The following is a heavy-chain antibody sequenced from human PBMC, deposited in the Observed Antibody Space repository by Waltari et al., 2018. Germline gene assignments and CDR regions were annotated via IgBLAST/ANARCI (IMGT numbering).Heavy chain of an antibody. V-gene: IGHV3-30*01. D-gene: IGHD6-13*01. CDR1: GFTFSSYV. Sequence: QAQLVESGGGVVQPGRSLRLSCAASGFTFSSYVMHWVRQAPGKGFEWVAVITYDGRNQFYADFVKGRFTISRDNSKNTLYLQINSLRAEDAAVYYCAGSHSREYYYMDVWGKGTTVTVSS. CDR2: ITYDGRNQ. J-gene: IGHJ6*03. CDR3: AGSHSREYYYMDV.